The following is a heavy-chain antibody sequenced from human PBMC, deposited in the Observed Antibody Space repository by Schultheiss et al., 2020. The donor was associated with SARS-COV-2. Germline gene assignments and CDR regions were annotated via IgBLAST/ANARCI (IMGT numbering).Heavy chain of an antibody. D-gene: IGHD6-13*01. Sequence: GGSLRLSCAASGFTFNTYNMNWVRQAPGKGLEWVSSISSSSGDKYYADSVKGRVTISRDNAKNSLYLQMNSLRVEDTAVYYCARDTIHSSSWELDDYYYYAMDVWGQGTTVTVSS. CDR2: ISSSSGDK. V-gene: IGHV3-21*06. CDR3: ARDTIHSSSWELDDYYYYAMDV. J-gene: IGHJ6*02. CDR1: GFTFNTYN.